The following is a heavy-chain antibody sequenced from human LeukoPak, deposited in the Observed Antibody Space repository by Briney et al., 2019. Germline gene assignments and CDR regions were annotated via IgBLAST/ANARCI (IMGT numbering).Heavy chain of an antibody. V-gene: IGHV3-11*04. Sequence: PGGSLRLSCAASGFTFSDYYMSWIRQAPGKGLEWVSYISSSGSTIYYADSVKGRFTISRDNAKNSLYLQMNSLRAEDTAVYYCARVDDFWSGRKPDAFDIWGQGTMVTVSS. CDR3: ARVDDFWSGRKPDAFDI. D-gene: IGHD3-3*01. CDR1: GFTFSDYY. CDR2: ISSSGSTI. J-gene: IGHJ3*02.